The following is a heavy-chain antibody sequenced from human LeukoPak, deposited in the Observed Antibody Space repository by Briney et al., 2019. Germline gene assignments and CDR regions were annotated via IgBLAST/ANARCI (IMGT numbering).Heavy chain of an antibody. J-gene: IGHJ4*02. CDR1: GDSINTYY. Sequence: PSETLSLTCTVSGDSINTYYWSWIRQPPGKELEWVGFINSIGSPKYNPSLKSRVTISVDTSKNHFSLQLNSVTAADTAVYYCARTSPHGHYDFWSGYYTRGYFDYWGQGTLVTVSS. CDR2: INSIGSP. D-gene: IGHD3-3*01. V-gene: IGHV4-59*12. CDR3: ARTSPHGHYDFWSGYYTRGYFDY.